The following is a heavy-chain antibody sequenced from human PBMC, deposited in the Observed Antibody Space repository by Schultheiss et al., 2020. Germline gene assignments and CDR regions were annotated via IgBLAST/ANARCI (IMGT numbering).Heavy chain of an antibody. Sequence: GGSLRLSCAASGFTFDDYGMSWVRQAPGKGLEWVSGINWNGGSTGYADSVKGRFTISRDNAKNSLYLQMNSLRAEDTAVYYCAKESAYCGGDCNSLLDYWGQGILVTVSS. V-gene: IGHV3-20*04. CDR1: GFTFDDYG. D-gene: IGHD2-21*02. CDR3: AKESAYCGGDCNSLLDY. J-gene: IGHJ4*02. CDR2: INWNGGST.